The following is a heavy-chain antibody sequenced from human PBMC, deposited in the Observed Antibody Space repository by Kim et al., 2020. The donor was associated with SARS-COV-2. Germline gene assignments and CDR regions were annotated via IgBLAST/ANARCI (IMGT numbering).Heavy chain of an antibody. CDR3: ARGVWAATAKPYYFDS. V-gene: IGHV1-3*01. J-gene: IGHJ4*02. D-gene: IGHD2-15*01. Sequence: NFQGRVTSTRDTSASTAYMELSSLRSEDTAVYYCARGVWAATAKPYYFDSWGQGTLVTVSS.